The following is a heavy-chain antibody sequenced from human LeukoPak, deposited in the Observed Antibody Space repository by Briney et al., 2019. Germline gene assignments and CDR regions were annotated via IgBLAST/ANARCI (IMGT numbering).Heavy chain of an antibody. CDR1: GFNVRTTY. V-gene: IGHV3-53*01. CDR3: ARETSKGAAGKGRTIGIVFHYHVDV. D-gene: IGHD6-13*01. Sequence: GGSLRLSCAASGFNVRTTYMSWVRQAPGKGLEWVSLIKSGGDTYYADSVKGRFTISRDNSQNTLYLQMNSLRAADTAVYYCARETSKGAAGKGRTIGIVFHYHVDVWGKGTTVTVSS. CDR2: IKSGGDT. J-gene: IGHJ6*03.